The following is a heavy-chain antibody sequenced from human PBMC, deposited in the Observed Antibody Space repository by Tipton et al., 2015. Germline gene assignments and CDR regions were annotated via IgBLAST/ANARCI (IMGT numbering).Heavy chain of an antibody. V-gene: IGHV4-61*01. CDR3: ARDLEHGMDV. J-gene: IGHJ6*02. CDR2: ISYTDGA. Sequence: TLSLTCTVSGGSVTSGSYYWSWIRQPPGKGLEWIGYISYTDGAHYNPVLKSRVTISVDTSKNQFSLTLNSVAAADTAVYYCARDLEHGMDVWGQGTTVTVS. CDR1: GGSVTSGSYY.